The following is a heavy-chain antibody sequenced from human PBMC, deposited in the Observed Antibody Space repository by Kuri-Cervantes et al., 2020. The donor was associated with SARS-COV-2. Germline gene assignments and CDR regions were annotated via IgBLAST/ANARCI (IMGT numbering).Heavy chain of an antibody. V-gene: IGHV3-30-3*01. J-gene: IGHJ3*01. Sequence: GGSLRLSCAASGFTFSSYAMHWVRQAPGKGLEWVAVISYDGSNKYYADSVKGRFTISRDNSKNTLYLQMNSLRAEDTAVYYCARPSHGIIRFDAFDVWGQGTMVTVSS. CDR3: ARPSHGIIRFDAFDV. CDR2: ISYDGSNK. D-gene: IGHD3-16*01. CDR1: GFTFSSYA.